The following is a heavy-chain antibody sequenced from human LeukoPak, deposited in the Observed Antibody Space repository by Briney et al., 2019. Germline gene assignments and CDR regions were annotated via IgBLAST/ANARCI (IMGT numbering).Heavy chain of an antibody. CDR3: ARASRGNYDS. CDR2: IDYNGSP. V-gene: IGHV4-59*01. J-gene: IGHJ5*01. Sequence: SSETLSLTCSVSGGSISTYYWSWIRQRPGKGLEWIGYIDYNGSPTYNPSIKSRVTISVDTSKNQLFLRLSSVTAADTAVYYCARASRGNYDSWGQGTLVTVSS. D-gene: IGHD1-26*01. CDR1: GGSISTYY.